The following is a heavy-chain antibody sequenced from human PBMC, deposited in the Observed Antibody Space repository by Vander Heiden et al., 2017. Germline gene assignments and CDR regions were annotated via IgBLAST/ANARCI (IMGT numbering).Heavy chain of an antibody. CDR2: VYFSRST. Sequence: QLQLQESGPGLVKPSETLSLICTVSGGLISRSIFYWGWIRQPPGKGLEWIGSVYFSRSTYYNPSLKSRVTMSVDTSKNQFSLNLTSVTAADTAIYYCARLIDEAATNDFCGQGTLVTVSS. CDR1: GGLISRSIFY. V-gene: IGHV4-39*01. D-gene: IGHD1-26*01. CDR3: ARLIDEAATNDF. J-gene: IGHJ4*02.